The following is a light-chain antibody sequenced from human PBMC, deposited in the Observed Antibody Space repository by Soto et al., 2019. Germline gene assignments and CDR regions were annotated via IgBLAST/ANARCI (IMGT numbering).Light chain of an antibody. CDR1: QSVSSN. Sequence: EIVMTQSPATLSVSPGERATLSCRASQSVSSNLAWYQQKPGQAPRLLIYGASTRATGIPARLSGSGSGTEFTLTISSLQSEDFTVYYCQQYNNWWTLGQGTKVEIK. J-gene: IGKJ1*01. V-gene: IGKV3-15*01. CDR2: GAS. CDR3: QQYNNWWT.